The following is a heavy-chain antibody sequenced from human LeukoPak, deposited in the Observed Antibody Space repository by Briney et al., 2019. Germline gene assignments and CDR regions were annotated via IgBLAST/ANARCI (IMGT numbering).Heavy chain of an antibody. CDR2: INHSGST. Sequence: SETLSLTCAVYGGSFSGYYWSWIRQPPGKGLEWIGEINHSGSTNYNPSLKSRVIISVGTSKNQFSLKLSSVTAADTAVYYCARVRTNRVAARRSWFDPWGQGTLVTVSS. V-gene: IGHV4-34*01. CDR1: GGSFSGYY. D-gene: IGHD6-6*01. CDR3: ARVRTNRVAARRSWFDP. J-gene: IGHJ5*02.